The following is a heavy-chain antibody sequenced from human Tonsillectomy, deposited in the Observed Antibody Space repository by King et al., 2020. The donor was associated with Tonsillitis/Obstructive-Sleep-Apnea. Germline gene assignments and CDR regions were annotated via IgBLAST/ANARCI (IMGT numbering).Heavy chain of an antibody. CDR3: AGVGGGNGMAV. CDR1: GFTVSTNY. Sequence: VQLVESGGGLIQPGGSLRLSCAASGFTVSTNYMSWVRQVPGKGLEWGSVIHSGGNTSYADSVKGRFTISRDNSKQTLYLQMNSLRAEDTAGYHCAGVGGGNGMAVWGQGTTVTVSS. CDR2: IHSGGNT. D-gene: IGHD3-16*01. J-gene: IGHJ6*02. V-gene: IGHV3-53*01.